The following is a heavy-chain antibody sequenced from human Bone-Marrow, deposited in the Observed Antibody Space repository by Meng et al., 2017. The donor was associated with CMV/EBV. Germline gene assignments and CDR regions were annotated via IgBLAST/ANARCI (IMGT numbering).Heavy chain of an antibody. CDR2: IKQDVSEK. CDR1: GSTFSSYW. Sequence: GESLKISCAASGSTFSSYWMSWVRQAPGKGLEWVANIKQDVSEKYYVDSVRGRFTISRDNAENSLYLQMNSLRAEDTAVYYCARDRRDYDFWSHHYEYYFDFWGQGTLVTVSS. V-gene: IGHV3-7*01. D-gene: IGHD3-3*01. CDR3: ARDRRDYDFWSHHYEYYFDF. J-gene: IGHJ4*02.